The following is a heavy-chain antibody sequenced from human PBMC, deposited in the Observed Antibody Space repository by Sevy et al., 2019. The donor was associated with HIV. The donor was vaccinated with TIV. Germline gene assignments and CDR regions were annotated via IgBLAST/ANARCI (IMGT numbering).Heavy chain of an antibody. CDR3: ARDNTRQYSSSWYNWFDP. Sequence: SETLSLTCTVSDGSISSYYWSWIRQPPGKGLEWIGYIYYSGSTNYNPSLKSRVTISVDTSKNQFSLKLSSVTAADTAVYYCARDNTRQYSSSWYNWFDPWGQGTLVTVSS. D-gene: IGHD6-13*01. J-gene: IGHJ5*02. CDR1: DGSISSYY. V-gene: IGHV4-59*01. CDR2: IYYSGST.